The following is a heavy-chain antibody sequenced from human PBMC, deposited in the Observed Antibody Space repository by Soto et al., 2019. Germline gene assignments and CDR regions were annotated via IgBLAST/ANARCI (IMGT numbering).Heavy chain of an antibody. J-gene: IGHJ4*02. Sequence: GGSLRLSCAASGFTFGSYAMSWVRQAPGKGLEWVSAISGSGGSTYYADSVKGRFTISRDNSKNTLYLQMNSLRAEDTAVYYCAKDRSGSYHLPFDYWGQGTLVTVSS. CDR3: AKDRSGSYHLPFDY. CDR1: GFTFGSYA. CDR2: ISGSGGST. D-gene: IGHD1-26*01. V-gene: IGHV3-23*01.